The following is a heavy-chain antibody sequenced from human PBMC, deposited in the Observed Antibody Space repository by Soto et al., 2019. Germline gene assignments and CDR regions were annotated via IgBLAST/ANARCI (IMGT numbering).Heavy chain of an antibody. CDR3: ARGSQPGVVRGVMWY. CDR2: ISYDGSNK. Sequence: GGSLRLSCAASGFTFSSYAMHWVRQAPGKGLEWVAVISYDGSNKYYADSVKGRFTISRDNSKNTLYLQMNSLRAEDTAVYYCARGSQPGVVRGVMWYWGQGTLVTVS. V-gene: IGHV3-30-3*01. CDR1: GFTFSSYA. J-gene: IGHJ4*02. D-gene: IGHD3-10*01.